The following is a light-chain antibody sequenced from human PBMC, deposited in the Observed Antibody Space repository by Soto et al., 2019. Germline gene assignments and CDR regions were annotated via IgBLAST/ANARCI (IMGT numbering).Light chain of an antibody. V-gene: IGLV1-40*01. CDR1: SPNIGAGFD. CDR2: GNN. Sequence: QSVLTQPPSVSGAPGQRVTISCTGSSPNIGAGFDVYWYQQLPGTAPKLVIYGNNNRPSGVPDRFSGSKSGTSASLAITGLQAEDEADYYCQSYDSSLSGYVFGTGAKVTVL. J-gene: IGLJ1*01. CDR3: QSYDSSLSGYV.